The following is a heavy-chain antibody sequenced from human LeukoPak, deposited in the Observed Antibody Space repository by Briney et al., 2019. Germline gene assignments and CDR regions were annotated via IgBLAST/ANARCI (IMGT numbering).Heavy chain of an antibody. V-gene: IGHV1-2*02. CDR1: GYTFSGYY. CDR3: ARDYDH. Sequence: ASVKVSCKASGYTFSGYYLFWVRQAPGHGLEYMGWINPNSGGTNYAQKFQGRVTMTTDTSISTAYMELSRLTSDDTAVYYCARDYDHWGQGTLVTVSS. J-gene: IGHJ5*02. CDR2: INPNSGGT.